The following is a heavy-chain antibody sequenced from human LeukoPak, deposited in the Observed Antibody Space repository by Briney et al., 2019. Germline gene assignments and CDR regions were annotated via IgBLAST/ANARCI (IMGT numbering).Heavy chain of an antibody. CDR1: RFIFSSYG. V-gene: IGHV3-30*02. CDR3: ARADSSSWYDNWSDP. D-gene: IGHD6-13*01. Sequence: GGSLRLSCAASRFIFSSYGMHWVRQSPGKGLEWVAFIRYDGSSKYYADSVKGRFTISRDNAKNSLYLQMNSLRAEDAAVYYCARADSSSWYDNWSDPWGQGTLVTVSS. CDR2: IRYDGSSK. J-gene: IGHJ5*02.